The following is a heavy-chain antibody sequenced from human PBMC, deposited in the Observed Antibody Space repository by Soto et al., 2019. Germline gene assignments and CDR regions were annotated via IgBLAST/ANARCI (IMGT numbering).Heavy chain of an antibody. CDR2: INHSGST. Sequence: SETLSLTCAVYGGSFSGYYWSWIRQPPEKGLEWIGEINHSGSTNYNPSLKSRVTISVDTSKNQFSLKLSSVTAADTAVYYCARGRRNYYGSGSYYPFDYWGQGTLVTVSS. CDR1: GGSFSGYY. J-gene: IGHJ4*02. CDR3: ARGRRNYYGSGSYYPFDY. V-gene: IGHV4-34*01. D-gene: IGHD3-10*01.